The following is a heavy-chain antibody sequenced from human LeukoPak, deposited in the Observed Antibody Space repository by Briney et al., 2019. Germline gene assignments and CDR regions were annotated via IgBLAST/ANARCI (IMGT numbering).Heavy chain of an antibody. D-gene: IGHD5-12*01. V-gene: IGHV3-74*01. CDR1: GFTFSSYW. CDR3: TRVIVATKDY. CDR2: INSDESST. J-gene: IGHJ4*02. Sequence: PGGSLRLSCAASGFTFSSYWMHWVRQAPGKGLVWVSRINSDESSTTYADSVKGRFTISRDNAKNTLYLQMNSLRVEDTAVYYCTRVIVATKDYWGQGTLVTVSS.